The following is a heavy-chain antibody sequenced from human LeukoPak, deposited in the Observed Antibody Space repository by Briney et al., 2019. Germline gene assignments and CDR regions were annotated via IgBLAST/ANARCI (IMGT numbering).Heavy chain of an antibody. J-gene: IGHJ4*02. D-gene: IGHD6-6*01. Sequence: GGSLRLSCAASGFTFSSYSMNWVRQAPGQGLEWVSSISTSSSYIYYADSVNGRFTISRDNAKNSLYLQMNSLRAEDTAVYYCARDLSSIAARLDYWGQGTLVTVSS. V-gene: IGHV3-21*01. CDR2: ISTSSSYI. CDR1: GFTFSSYS. CDR3: ARDLSSIAARLDY.